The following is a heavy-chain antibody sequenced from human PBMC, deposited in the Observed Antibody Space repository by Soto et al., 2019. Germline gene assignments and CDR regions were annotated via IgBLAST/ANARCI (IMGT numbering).Heavy chain of an antibody. D-gene: IGHD6-19*01. CDR3: AKAVAGTIDY. CDR1: GFTFSSYG. J-gene: IGHJ4*01. Sequence: GGALRLSCAASGFTFSSYGMHWVRQAPGKGLEWVAVISYDGSNKYYADSVKGRFTISRDNSKNTLYLQMNSLRAEDTAVYYCAKAVAGTIDYWGHGTQVPDYS. CDR2: ISYDGSNK. V-gene: IGHV3-30*18.